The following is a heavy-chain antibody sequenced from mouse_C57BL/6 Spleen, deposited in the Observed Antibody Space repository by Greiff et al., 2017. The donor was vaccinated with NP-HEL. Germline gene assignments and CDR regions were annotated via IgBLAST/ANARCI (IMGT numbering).Heavy chain of an antibody. CDR1: GYTFTSYG. V-gene: IGHV1-81*01. Sequence: VKLMESGAELARPGASVKLSCKASGYTFTSYGISWVKQRTGQGLEWIGEIYPRSGNTYYNEKFKGKATLTADKSSSTAYMELRSLTSEDSAVYFCARWDYYYGAMDYWGQGTSVTVSS. J-gene: IGHJ4*01. D-gene: IGHD2-1*01. CDR3: ARWDYYYGAMDY. CDR2: IYPRSGNT.